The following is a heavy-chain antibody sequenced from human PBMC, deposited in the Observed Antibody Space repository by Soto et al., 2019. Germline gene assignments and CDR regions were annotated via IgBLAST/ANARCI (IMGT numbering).Heavy chain of an antibody. D-gene: IGHD5-18*01. CDR2: ISYDGSNK. J-gene: IGHJ4*02. CDR1: GFTFSSYA. V-gene: IGHV3-30-3*01. CDR3: ARGPGWFPDTAMVPCFDY. Sequence: GGSLRLSCAASGFTFSSYAMHWVRQAPGKGLEWVAVISYDGSNKYYADSVKGRFTISRDNSKNTLYLQMNSLRAEDTAVYYCARGPGWFPDTAMVPCFDYWGQGTLVTVSS.